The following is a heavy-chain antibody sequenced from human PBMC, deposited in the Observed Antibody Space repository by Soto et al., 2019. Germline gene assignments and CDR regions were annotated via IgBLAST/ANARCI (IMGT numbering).Heavy chain of an antibody. CDR3: ARDLHNYFDY. CDR1: GFTFTNYG. CDR2: IWYDGSNK. Sequence: QVKLVESGGGVVQPGRSLTLSCTASGFTFTNYGIHWVRQAPGKGLEWVAVIWYDGSNKYYADSVKGRFTISRDNSENTVYLQMNSLRAEDTAVYYCARDLHNYFDYWGQGTLVTVSS. V-gene: IGHV3-33*01. J-gene: IGHJ4*02.